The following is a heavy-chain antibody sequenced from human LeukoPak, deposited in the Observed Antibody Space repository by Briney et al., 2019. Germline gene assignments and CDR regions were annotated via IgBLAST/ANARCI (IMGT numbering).Heavy chain of an antibody. V-gene: IGHV3-21*01. CDR1: GFTFSSYS. J-gene: IGHJ3*02. D-gene: IGHD6-13*01. CDR2: ISSSSTYI. CDR3: ARKVASGYDTFDI. Sequence: GGSLRLSCEASGFTFSSYSMTWVRQAPGKGLEWVSSISSSSTYIYYADSVKGRFTISRDNAKNSLYLQMNSLRAGDTAVYYCARKVASGYDTFDIWGQGTMVTVSA.